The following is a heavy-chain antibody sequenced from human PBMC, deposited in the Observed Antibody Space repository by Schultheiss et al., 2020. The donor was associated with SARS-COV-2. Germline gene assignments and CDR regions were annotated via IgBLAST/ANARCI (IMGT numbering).Heavy chain of an antibody. Sequence: GGSLRLSCAASGFTFSNAWMSWVRQAPGKGLEWVGRIKSKTDGGTTDYAAPVKGRFTISRDDSKNTLYLQMNSLKTEDTAVYYCTTSSRREDYYYYGMDVWGQGTTVTVSS. D-gene: IGHD1-26*01. CDR3: TTSSRREDYYYYGMDV. V-gene: IGHV3-15*01. CDR2: IKSKTDGGTT. J-gene: IGHJ6*02. CDR1: GFTFSNAW.